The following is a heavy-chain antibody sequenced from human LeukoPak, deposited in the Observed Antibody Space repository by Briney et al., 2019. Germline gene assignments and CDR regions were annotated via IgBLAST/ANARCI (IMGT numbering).Heavy chain of an antibody. CDR2: IYYSGST. V-gene: IGHV4-31*03. Sequence: PSETLSLTCTVSGGSISSGGYYWSWIRQHPGKGLEWIGYIYYSGSTYYNPSLKSRVTISVDTSKNQFSLKLGSVAAADTAVYYCASTLFDYGDYGDYWGQGTLVTVSS. J-gene: IGHJ4*02. CDR1: GGSISSGGYY. D-gene: IGHD4-17*01. CDR3: ASTLFDYGDYGDY.